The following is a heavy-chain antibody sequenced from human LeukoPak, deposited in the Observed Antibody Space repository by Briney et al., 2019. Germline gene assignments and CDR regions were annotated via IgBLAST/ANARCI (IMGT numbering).Heavy chain of an antibody. D-gene: IGHD1-1*01. J-gene: IGHJ4*02. V-gene: IGHV3-53*01. CDR1: GFTVSSNY. Sequence: PGGSLRLSCAASGFTVSSNYMSWVRQAPGKGLEWVSVIYSGGSTYYADSVKGRFTISRDNSKNTLYLQMNSLRAEDTAVYYCAREVTGTGHYFDYWGQGTLVTVSS. CDR2: IYSGGST. CDR3: AREVTGTGHYFDY.